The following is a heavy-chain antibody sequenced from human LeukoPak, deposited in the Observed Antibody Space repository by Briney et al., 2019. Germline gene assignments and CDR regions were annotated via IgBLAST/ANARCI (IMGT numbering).Heavy chain of an antibody. CDR1: GITFSSYA. J-gene: IGHJ4*02. D-gene: IGHD1-26*01. V-gene: IGHV3-23*01. CDR2: ISGSSGSGRT. CDR3: ANSLVGATRGY. Sequence: GGSLRLSCVASGITFSSYAMSWVRQAPGKGLEWVSGISGSSGSGRTHYIDSVKGRFIISRDNSKNTLYLQMNSLRAEDTAVYYCANSLVGATRGYWGQGTLVTGSS.